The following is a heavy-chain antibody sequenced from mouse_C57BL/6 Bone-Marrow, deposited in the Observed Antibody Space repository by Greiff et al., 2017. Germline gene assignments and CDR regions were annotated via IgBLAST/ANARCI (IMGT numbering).Heavy chain of an antibody. CDR2: IDPEDGET. CDR3: ARYDYDAEGAWFAY. Sequence: QQSGAELVKPGASVKLSCTASGFNIKDYYMHWVKQRTEQGLEWIGRIDPEDGETKYAPKFQGKATISADTYSNTAYLQLSSLTSEDTAVDYCARYDYDAEGAWFAYWGQGTLVTVSA. V-gene: IGHV14-2*01. J-gene: IGHJ3*01. D-gene: IGHD2-4*01. CDR1: GFNIKDYY.